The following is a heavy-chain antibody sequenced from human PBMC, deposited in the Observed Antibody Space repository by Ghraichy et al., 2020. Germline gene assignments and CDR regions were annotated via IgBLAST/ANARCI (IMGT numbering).Heavy chain of an antibody. Sequence: GSLRLSCAASRFTFSDYYMSWIRQAPGKGLEWVSYISGGGGSTIYYADSMKDRFTISRDNAKSSLYLQMNSLRAEDTAVYYCARNRGYYDSSGYDYWGQGTLVTVSS. V-gene: IGHV3-11*01. CDR3: ARNRGYYDSSGYDY. CDR1: RFTFSDYY. J-gene: IGHJ4*02. CDR2: ISGGGGSTI. D-gene: IGHD3-22*01.